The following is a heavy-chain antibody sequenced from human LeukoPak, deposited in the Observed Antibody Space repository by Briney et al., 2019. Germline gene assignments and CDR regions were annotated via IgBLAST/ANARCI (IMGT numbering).Heavy chain of an antibody. CDR2: ISSSDTTM. CDR3: ARAPTYGPGSSFDY. Sequence: PGGSLRLSCAASGFTFRDYDMTWIRQAPGKGLEWVSYISSSDTTMYNADSVKGRFTISRDNAKNSLYLQMSSLRAEDTAVYYCARAPTYGPGSSFDYWGQGTLLTVSS. V-gene: IGHV3-11*01. J-gene: IGHJ4*02. D-gene: IGHD3-10*01. CDR1: GFTFRDYD.